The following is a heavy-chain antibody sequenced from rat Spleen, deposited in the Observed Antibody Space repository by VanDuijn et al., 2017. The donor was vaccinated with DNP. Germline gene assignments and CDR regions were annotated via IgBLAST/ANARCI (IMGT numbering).Heavy chain of an antibody. Sequence: VQLVESGGGLVQPSQTLSLTCTVSGFSLTSHTVSWVRQPPGKGLEWIAAMSSGGSTYYNSALKSRLSISRDTSKSQVFLKMNSLQTEDTAMYFCARWGDYWGQGVMVTVSS. CDR3: ARWGDY. CDR2: MSSGGST. J-gene: IGHJ2*01. V-gene: IGHV2-6*01. CDR1: GFSLTSHT.